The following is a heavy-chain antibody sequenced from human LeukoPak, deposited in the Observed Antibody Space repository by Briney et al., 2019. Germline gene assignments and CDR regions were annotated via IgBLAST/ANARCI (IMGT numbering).Heavy chain of an antibody. CDR2: ISYDGSNK. D-gene: IGHD6-13*01. J-gene: IGHJ4*02. CDR1: GFTFSSYA. V-gene: IGHV3-30-3*01. Sequence: PGRSLRLSCAASGFTFSSYAMHWVRQAPGKGLEWVAVISYDGSNKYYADSVKGRFTISRDNSKNTLYLQMNSLRAEDTAVYYCARDPPPYSSSWYYFDYWGQGTLVTVSS. CDR3: ARDPPPYSSSWYYFDY.